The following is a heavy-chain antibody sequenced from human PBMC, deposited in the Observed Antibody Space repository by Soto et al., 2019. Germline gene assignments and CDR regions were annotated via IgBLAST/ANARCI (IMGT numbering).Heavy chain of an antibody. CDR3: DVCTVSTFLLIRSSDL. CDR2: ISGSGGST. Sequence: WVRQAKGKGLEWVSAISGSGGSTYYADSVKGRFTISRDNSKNTLYLQMNSLRVDHAEDDIRDVCTVSTFLLIRSSDL. V-gene: IGHV3-23*01. J-gene: IGHJ2*01. D-gene: IGHD1-1*01.